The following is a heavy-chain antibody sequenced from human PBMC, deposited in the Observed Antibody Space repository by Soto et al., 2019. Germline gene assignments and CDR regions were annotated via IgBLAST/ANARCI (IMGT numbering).Heavy chain of an antibody. J-gene: IGHJ4*02. V-gene: IGHV3-53*01. CDR3: ARGSDSSGYYYRGGDYFDY. CDR1: GFTVSSNY. CDR2: IYSGGST. Sequence: GGSLRLSCAASGFTVSSNYMSWVRQAPGKGLEWVSVIYSGGSTYYADSVKGRFTISRDNSKNTLYLQMNSLRAEDTAVYYCARGSDSSGYYYRGGDYFDYWGQGTLVTVSS. D-gene: IGHD3-22*01.